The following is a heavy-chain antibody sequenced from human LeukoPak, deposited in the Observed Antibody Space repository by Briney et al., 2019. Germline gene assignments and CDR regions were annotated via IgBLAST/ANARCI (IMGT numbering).Heavy chain of an antibody. D-gene: IGHD3-16*01. J-gene: IGHJ4*02. CDR3: AGRRVLDASFDY. CDR1: GLTVSGNY. CDR2: IYSSDNT. V-gene: IGHV3-66*02. Sequence: TGGSLRLSCAASGLTVSGNYMSWVRQAPGKGLEWVSVIYSSDNTYYIDSVKGRFTISRDNSKNTLYLQMNSLRAEDTAVYYCAGRRVLDASFDYWGQGTLVTVSS.